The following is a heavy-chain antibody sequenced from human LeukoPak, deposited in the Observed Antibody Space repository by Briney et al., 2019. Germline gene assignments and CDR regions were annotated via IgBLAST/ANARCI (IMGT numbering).Heavy chain of an antibody. D-gene: IGHD2-2*01. J-gene: IGHJ4*02. Sequence: SETLSLTCAVYGGSFSGYYWSWIRQPPGKGLEWIGEINHSGSTNYNPSLKSRVTISVDTSKNQFSLKLSSVTAADTAVYYCARDGYARFDCWGQGTLVTVSS. CDR2: INHSGST. V-gene: IGHV4-34*01. CDR3: ARDGYARFDC. CDR1: GGSFSGYY.